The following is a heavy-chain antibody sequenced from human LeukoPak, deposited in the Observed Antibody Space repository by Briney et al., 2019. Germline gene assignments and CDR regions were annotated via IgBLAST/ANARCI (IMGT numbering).Heavy chain of an antibody. CDR2: IYYSGST. J-gene: IGHJ3*02. D-gene: IGHD1-26*01. CDR3: ARHGLSGSYYPGNAFDI. V-gene: IGHV4-59*08. Sequence: SETLSLTCTVSGGSISSYYWSWIRQPPGKGLEWIGYIYYSGSTNYNPSLKSRVTISVDTSKNQFSLKLSSVTAADTAVYYCARHGLSGSYYPGNAFDIWGQGTMVTVSS. CDR1: GGSISSYY.